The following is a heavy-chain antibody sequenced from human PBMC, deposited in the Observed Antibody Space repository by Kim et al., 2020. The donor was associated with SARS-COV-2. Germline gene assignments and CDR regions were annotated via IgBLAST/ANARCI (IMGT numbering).Heavy chain of an antibody. CDR1: GYTFTNYG. D-gene: IGHD2-15*01. CDR2: ISAYNGNT. Sequence: ASVKVSCKASGYTFTNYGISWVRQAPGQGLEWMGWISAYNGNTKYAQKLQGRVTMTTDTSTSTAPMELRSLRSDDTAVYYCARDLGIVEVNWYYGMDVWGQGTTVTVSS. V-gene: IGHV1-18*01. CDR3: ARDLGIVEVNWYYGMDV. J-gene: IGHJ6*02.